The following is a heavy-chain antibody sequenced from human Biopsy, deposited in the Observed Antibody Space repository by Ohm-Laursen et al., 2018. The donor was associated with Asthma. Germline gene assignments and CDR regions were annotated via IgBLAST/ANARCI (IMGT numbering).Heavy chain of an antibody. CDR3: ARTYYDFLTGQVKDVFGV. CDR1: GHNFISFV. D-gene: IGHD3-9*01. J-gene: IGHJ3*01. V-gene: IGHV1-3*04. CDR2: VNTGNGDT. Sequence: SVKVSCKASGHNFISFVIHWVRQAPGQRLEWMGWVNTGNGDTKYSQKFQGRVTITRDTSASTAYMELRSLRSEDTATYYCARTYYDFLTGQVKDVFGVWGQGTMVTVSS.